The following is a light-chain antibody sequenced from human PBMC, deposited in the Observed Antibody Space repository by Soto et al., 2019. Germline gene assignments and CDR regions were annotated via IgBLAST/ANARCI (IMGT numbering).Light chain of an antibody. V-gene: IGLV2-14*01. CDR2: DVS. Sequence: QSALTQPASVSGSPGQSITISCTGTSSDVGGYNYVSWYQQHPGKAPKLMIYDVSNRPSGVSNRLSGSKSGNTASLTISGRQAEDEADYYCSSYTSSSLVVFGGGTKLTVL. CDR3: SSYTSSSLVV. J-gene: IGLJ2*01. CDR1: SSDVGGYNY.